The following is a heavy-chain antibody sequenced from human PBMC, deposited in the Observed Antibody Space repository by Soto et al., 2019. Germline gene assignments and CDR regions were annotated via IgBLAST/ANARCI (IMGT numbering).Heavy chain of an antibody. CDR2: ISGSGGST. D-gene: IGHD2-2*01. CDR3: AKKRHCMGSTSCYSNFDY. V-gene: IGHV3-23*01. J-gene: IGHJ4*02. Sequence: GGSLRLSCAASGFTFSSYAMSWVRQAPGKGLEWVSAISGSGGSTYYADSVKGRFTISRDNSKNTLYLQMNSLRAEDTAVYYCAKKRHCMGSTSCYSNFDYWGQGTLVTVSS. CDR1: GFTFSSYA.